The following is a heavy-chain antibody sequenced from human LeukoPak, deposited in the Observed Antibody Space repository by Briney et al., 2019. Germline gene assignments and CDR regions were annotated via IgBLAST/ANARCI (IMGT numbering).Heavy chain of an antibody. D-gene: IGHD5-18*01. V-gene: IGHV1-18*01. CDR1: GYTFTSYG. Sequence: ASVKVSCKASGYTFTSYGISWVRQAPGQGLEWMGWISAYNGNTNYAQKLQGRVTMTTDTSTSTAYMEPRSLRSDDTAVYYCARDLDNTAMVDFDYWGQGTLVTVSS. CDR2: ISAYNGNT. J-gene: IGHJ4*02. CDR3: ARDLDNTAMVDFDY.